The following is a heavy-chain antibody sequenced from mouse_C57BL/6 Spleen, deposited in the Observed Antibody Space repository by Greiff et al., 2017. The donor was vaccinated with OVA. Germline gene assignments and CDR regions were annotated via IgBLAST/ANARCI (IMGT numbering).Heavy chain of an antibody. V-gene: IGHV5-16*01. CDR3: ARALDYYGWVYFDY. CDR1: GFTFSDYY. J-gene: IGHJ2*01. CDR2: INYDGSST. D-gene: IGHD1-1*01. Sequence: EVQLQESEGGLVQPGSSMKLSCTASGFTFSDYYMAWVRQVPEKGLEWVANINYDGSSTYYLDSLKSRFIISRDNAKNILYLQMSSLKSEDTATYYCARALDYYGWVYFDYWGQGTTLTVSS.